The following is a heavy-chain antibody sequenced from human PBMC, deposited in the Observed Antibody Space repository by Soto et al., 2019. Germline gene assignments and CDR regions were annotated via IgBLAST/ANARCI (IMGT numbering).Heavy chain of an antibody. CDR2: INSDGSST. J-gene: IGHJ4*02. CDR3: VRTSLVVAAATREDY. D-gene: IGHD2-15*01. V-gene: IGHV3-74*01. Sequence: EVQLVESGGGLVQPGGSLRLSCAASGFTFSSYWMHWVRQAPGKGLVWVSRINSDGSSTSYADSVKGRFTISRDNAKNTRYLQMVSLGAEAPAVSYCVRTSLVVAAATREDYWGQGTLVTVSS. CDR1: GFTFSSYW.